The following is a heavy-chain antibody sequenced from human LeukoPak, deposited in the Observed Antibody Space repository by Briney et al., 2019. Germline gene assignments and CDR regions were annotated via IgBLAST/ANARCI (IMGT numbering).Heavy chain of an antibody. V-gene: IGHV3-23*01. CDR3: AKDPRPMVRGPYSIAGY. Sequence: GGSLRLSCAASGFTFSSYGMSWVRQAPGKGLEWVSAISGSGGSTYYADSVKGRFTISRDNSKNTLYLQMNSLRAEDTAVYYCAKDPRPMVRGPYSIAGYWGQGTLVTVSS. CDR2: ISGSGGST. J-gene: IGHJ4*02. D-gene: IGHD3-10*01. CDR1: GFTFSSYG.